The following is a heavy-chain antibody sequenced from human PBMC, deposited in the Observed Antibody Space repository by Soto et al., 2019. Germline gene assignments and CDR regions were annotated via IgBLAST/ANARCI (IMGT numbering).Heavy chain of an antibody. CDR1: GGSISSYY. V-gene: IGHV4-4*07. CDR2: IYATGTT. CDR3: VRDGTKTLRDWFDP. Sequence: SETLSLTCTVSGGSISSYYWSWIRKSAGKGLEWIGRIYATGTTDYNPSLKSRVMMSVDTSKKQFSLKLRSVTAADTAVYYCVRDGTKTLRDWFDPWGQGISVTVSS. J-gene: IGHJ5*02. D-gene: IGHD1-1*01.